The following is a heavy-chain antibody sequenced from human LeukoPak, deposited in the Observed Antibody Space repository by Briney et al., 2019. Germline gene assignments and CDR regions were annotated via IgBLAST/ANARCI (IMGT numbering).Heavy chain of an antibody. CDR1: GGSISSGGYS. Sequence: SQTLSLTCAVSGGSISSGGYSWSWIRQPPGKGLEWIGYIYHSGSTYYNPSLKSRVTISVDGSKNQFSLKLSSVTAADTAVYYCARAADTAMVPNWFDPWGQGTLVAVSS. CDR2: IYHSGST. CDR3: ARAADTAMVPNWFDP. J-gene: IGHJ5*02. V-gene: IGHV4-30-2*01. D-gene: IGHD5-18*01.